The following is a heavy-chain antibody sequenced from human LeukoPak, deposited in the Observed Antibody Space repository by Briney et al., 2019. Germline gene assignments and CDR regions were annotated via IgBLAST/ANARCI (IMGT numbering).Heavy chain of an antibody. D-gene: IGHD2-15*01. CDR2: IRGDETIA. CDR1: GFSFTTW. CDR3: AWTDNLDY. J-gene: IGHJ4*02. Sequence: GGSLRLSCAASGFSFTTWMHWVRHAPGKGLVWVARIRGDETIATYAESVKGRFTISRDNARNTLYLQMNSLRAEDTAEYYCAWTDNLDYWGQGTRVSVSS. V-gene: IGHV3-74*03.